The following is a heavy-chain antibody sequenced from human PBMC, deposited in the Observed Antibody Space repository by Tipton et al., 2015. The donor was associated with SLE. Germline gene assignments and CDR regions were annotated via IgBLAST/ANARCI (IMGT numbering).Heavy chain of an antibody. Sequence: SLRLSCAASGFTFSSYGMNWVRQAPGKGLEWVSYISSSGSTIYYADSVKGRFTISRDNAKNSLYLQMNSLRAEDTAVYYCAREGSGSSLDYWGQGTLVTVSS. CDR3: AREGSGSSLDY. CDR1: GFTFSSYG. D-gene: IGHD1-26*01. CDR2: ISSSGSTI. J-gene: IGHJ4*02. V-gene: IGHV3-48*03.